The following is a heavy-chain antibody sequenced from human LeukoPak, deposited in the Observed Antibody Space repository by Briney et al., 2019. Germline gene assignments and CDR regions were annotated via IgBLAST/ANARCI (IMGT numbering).Heavy chain of an antibody. Sequence: GRSLRLSCAASGFTFDDYAMHWVRQAPGKGLEWVSGISWNSGNIVYADSVKGRFTISRDNAKNSLYPQMNSLRAEETALYYCAKGGAPAQLRFGPALDIWGQGTMVTVSS. D-gene: IGHD5-18*01. J-gene: IGHJ3*02. CDR2: ISWNSGNI. CDR1: GFTFDDYA. CDR3: AKGGAPAQLRFGPALDI. V-gene: IGHV3-9*01.